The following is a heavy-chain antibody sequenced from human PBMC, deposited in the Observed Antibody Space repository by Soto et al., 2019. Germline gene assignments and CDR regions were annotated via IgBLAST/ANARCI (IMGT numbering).Heavy chain of an antibody. CDR2: ISYDGNNK. CDR3: ARDARTTVTTRGVWYFDL. D-gene: IGHD4-17*01. Sequence: QVQLVESGGGVVQPGMSLRLSCAASGFIFGTYAVHWVRQAPGKGLEWVALISYDGNNKYSADSVRGRFTISRDNSKNTLYLQINSLRGEDTAVYYCARDARTTVTTRGVWYFDLWGRGTLVTVSS. V-gene: IGHV3-30-3*01. CDR1: GFIFGTYA. J-gene: IGHJ2*01.